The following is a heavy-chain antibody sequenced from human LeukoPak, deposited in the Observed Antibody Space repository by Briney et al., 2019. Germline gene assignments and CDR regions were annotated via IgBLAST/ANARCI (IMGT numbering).Heavy chain of an antibody. Sequence: SETPSLTCTVSGGSISSGSYYWSWIRQPAGKGLEWIGRIYTSGSTNYNPSLKSRVTISVDTSKNQFSLKLSSVTAADTAVYYCARDARTYYYYYMDVWGKGTTVTVSS. J-gene: IGHJ6*03. CDR2: IYTSGST. CDR3: ARDARTYYYYYMDV. V-gene: IGHV4-61*02. CDR1: GGSISSGSYY.